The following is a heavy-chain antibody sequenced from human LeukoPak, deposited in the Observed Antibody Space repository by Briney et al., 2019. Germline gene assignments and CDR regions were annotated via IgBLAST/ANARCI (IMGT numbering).Heavy chain of an antibody. CDR3: AKRYGTSGFNWFDP. D-gene: IGHD6-19*01. V-gene: IGHV3-23*01. CDR2: ISGNGDST. J-gene: IGHJ5*02. Sequence: GGSLRLSCAASGFAFSSYALSWVRQAPGKGLEWVSTISGNGDSTYYADSVKGRFTISRDNSKNTLYLQMNSLRAEDTAVYYCAKRYGTSGFNWFDPWGQGTLVTVSS. CDR1: GFAFSSYA.